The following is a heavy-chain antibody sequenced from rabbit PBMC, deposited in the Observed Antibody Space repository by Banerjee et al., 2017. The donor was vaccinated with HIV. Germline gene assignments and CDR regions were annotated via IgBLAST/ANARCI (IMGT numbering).Heavy chain of an antibody. CDR3: ARDPCLTSYSLINL. D-gene: IGHD8-1*01. V-gene: IGHV1S45*01. J-gene: IGHJ4*01. CDR2: IDACSSGST. CDR1: GFTLSSYW. Sequence: QEQLLESGGDLVKPEGPLTLTCTASGFTLSSYWICWVRQAPGKGLEWIASIDACSSGSTYYATWAKGRFTISKASWTTVTLQMTSLTAADTATYFCARDPCLTSYSLINLWGPGTLVT.